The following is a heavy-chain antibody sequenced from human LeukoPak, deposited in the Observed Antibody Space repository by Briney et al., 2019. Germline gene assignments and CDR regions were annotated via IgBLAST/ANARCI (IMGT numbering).Heavy chain of an antibody. V-gene: IGHV1-18*04. CDR3: ARCGRTIHRRSLDYMDV. CDR1: GYTFTGYY. J-gene: IGHJ6*03. Sequence: ASVKVSCKASGYTFTGYYMHWVRQAPGQGLEWMGWISAYNGNTNYAQKLQGRVTMTTDTSTSTACMELRSLRSDDTAVYYCARCGRTIHRRSLDYMDVWGKGTTVTISS. D-gene: IGHD3-10*01. CDR2: ISAYNGNT.